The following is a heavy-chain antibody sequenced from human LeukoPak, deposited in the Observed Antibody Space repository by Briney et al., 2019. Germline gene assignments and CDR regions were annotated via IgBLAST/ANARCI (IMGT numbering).Heavy chain of an antibody. J-gene: IGHJ4*02. Sequence: PVASVKVSCKASGFTFTDYKIYWVRQAPGQGLEWMGLISPDSGGTNYAQKFQGRVSMTRDTSISTAYMELSRLRSDDTAVFYCARSGGLWGDYWGQGTLVTVSS. CDR2: ISPDSGGT. D-gene: IGHD2-8*02. CDR3: ARSGGLWGDY. CDR1: GFTFTDYK. V-gene: IGHV1-2*02.